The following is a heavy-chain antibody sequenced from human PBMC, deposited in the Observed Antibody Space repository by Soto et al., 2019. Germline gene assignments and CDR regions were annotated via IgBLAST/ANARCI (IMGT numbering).Heavy chain of an antibody. D-gene: IGHD6-19*01. V-gene: IGHV3-30*18. Sequence: QVHLVESGGGVVQPGGSLRLSCAASGFTFSVFGLHWVRQAPGQGPELVAVISHEGNSKHDADSVKGRFTISSDNATNTLSLLMDSLRPEDTALYYCAKTITLSPSDDSRGRGALIDHWGQGTLVTVSS. J-gene: IGHJ4*02. CDR2: ISHEGNSK. CDR3: AKTITLSPSDDSRGRGALIDH. CDR1: GFTFSVFG.